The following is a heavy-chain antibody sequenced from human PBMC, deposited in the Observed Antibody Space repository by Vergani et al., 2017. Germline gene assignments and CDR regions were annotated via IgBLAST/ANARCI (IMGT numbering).Heavy chain of an antibody. V-gene: IGHV3-30*03. J-gene: IGHJ4*02. D-gene: IGHD5/OR15-5a*01. CDR3: AREKSTIWNFDY. Sequence: QVQLVESGGGVVQPGRSLRLSCAASGFTFSSYGMHWVRQAPGKGLEWVAVISYDGSNKYYEDSVKGRFTISRDNSKNTLYLQMNSLRAEDTAVYYCAREKSTIWNFDYWGQGTLVTVSS. CDR1: GFTFSSYG. CDR2: ISYDGSNK.